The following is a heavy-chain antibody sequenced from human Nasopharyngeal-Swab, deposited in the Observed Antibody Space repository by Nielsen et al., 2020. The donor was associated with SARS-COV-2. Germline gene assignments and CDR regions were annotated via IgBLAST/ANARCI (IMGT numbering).Heavy chain of an antibody. V-gene: IGHV4-30-4*08. CDR3: ARTLYDIVTDQYEGYDT. J-gene: IGHJ5*02. Sequence: SATLSLTCAVSGVFISRGGAYWSWLRQPPGKGLEWIGYIYYSGDTDYNPALQSRVSISADTSRNQFSLKLTSVTAADTAVYYCARTLYDIVTDQYEGYDTWGPGILVTVSS. D-gene: IGHD3-9*01. CDR1: GVFISRGGAY. CDR2: IYYSGDT.